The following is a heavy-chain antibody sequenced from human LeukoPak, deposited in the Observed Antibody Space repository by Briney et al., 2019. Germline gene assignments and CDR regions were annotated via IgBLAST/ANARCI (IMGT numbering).Heavy chain of an antibody. CDR2: TYYRSKWYN. V-gene: IGHV6-1*01. D-gene: IGHD2-15*01. CDR1: GDSVSRDNTA. Sequence: SQTLSLTCAISGDSVSRDNTAWNWIRHYPSRGLEWLGRTYYRSKWYNEYALPVRSRITINPDTSKNQFSLQLNSVTPEDTAVYYCARGYSLDYWGQGTLVTVSS. CDR3: ARGYSLDY. J-gene: IGHJ4*02.